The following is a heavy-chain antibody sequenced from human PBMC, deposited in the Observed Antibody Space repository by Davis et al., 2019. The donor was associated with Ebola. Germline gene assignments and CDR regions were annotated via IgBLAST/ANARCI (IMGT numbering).Heavy chain of an antibody. CDR1: GFTFSRYW. V-gene: IGHV3-74*01. J-gene: IGHJ4*02. D-gene: IGHD2-15*01. Sequence: PGGSLRLSCAASGFTFSRYWMHWVRQAPGKGLVYVSRISSDGGITSYADSVKGRFTISRDNAKNSLYLQMNSLIAEDTALYYCVRDATRGGDFDFWGLGTLVTVSS. CDR2: ISSDGGIT. CDR3: VRDATRGGDFDF.